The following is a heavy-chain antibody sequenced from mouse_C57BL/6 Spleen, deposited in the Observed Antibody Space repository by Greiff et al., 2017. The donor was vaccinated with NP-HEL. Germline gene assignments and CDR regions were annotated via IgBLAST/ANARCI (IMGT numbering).Heavy chain of an antibody. J-gene: IGHJ3*01. CDR2: IWTGGGT. CDR3: ARSSRSGDYDGHWFAY. D-gene: IGHD2-4*01. Sequence: VQLQQSGPGLVAPSQSLSITCTVSGFSLTSYAISWVRQPPGKGLEWLGVIWTGGGTNYTSALKSRLSISKDNSKSQVFLKMNSLQTDDTARYYCARSSRSGDYDGHWFAYWGQGTLVTVSA. V-gene: IGHV2-9-1*01. CDR1: GFSLTSYA.